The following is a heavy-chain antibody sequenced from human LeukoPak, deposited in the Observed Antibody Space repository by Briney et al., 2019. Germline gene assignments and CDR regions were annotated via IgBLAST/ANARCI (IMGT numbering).Heavy chain of an antibody. J-gene: IGHJ4*02. CDR3: TRAKLGYSSGWSDY. D-gene: IGHD6-19*01. Sequence: ASVKVSCKASGYTFTSYDINWVRQATGQGLEWMGWMSPNSGNTGYAQKFQGRVTITRNTSISTAYMELSSLRSEDTAVYYCTRAKLGYSSGWSDYWGQGTLVTVSS. CDR1: GYTFTSYD. V-gene: IGHV1-8*03. CDR2: MSPNSGNT.